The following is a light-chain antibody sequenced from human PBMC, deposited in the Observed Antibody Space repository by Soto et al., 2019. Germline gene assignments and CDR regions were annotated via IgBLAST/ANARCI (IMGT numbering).Light chain of an antibody. CDR1: STDVGGYNY. Sequence: QSVLTQPASVSGSPGQSITISCTGTSTDVGGYNYVSWYQQHPGKAPKLIIYDVNNRPSGVSNRFSASKSGNTASLTISGLQAEDEADYYCSSYTSSSTLGVFGGGTKLTVL. J-gene: IGLJ2*01. CDR2: DVN. CDR3: SSYTSSSTLGV. V-gene: IGLV2-14*03.